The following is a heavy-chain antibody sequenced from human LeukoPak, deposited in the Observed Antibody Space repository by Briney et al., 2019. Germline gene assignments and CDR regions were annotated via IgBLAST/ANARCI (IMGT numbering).Heavy chain of an antibody. Sequence: PSETLSLTCAVSDYSIRIYSYWGWLRKPPGKGLEWIGDIYHRGNTDHHPSLRRRVHISVDTSKNQFSLKVRSVTAADTAVYYCARSYGGWQGHNNWFDPWGQGTLVCVSS. V-gene: IGHV4-38-2*01. D-gene: IGHD4-23*01. CDR1: DYSIRIYSY. J-gene: IGHJ5*02. CDR3: ARSYGGWQGHNNWFDP. CDR2: IYHRGNT.